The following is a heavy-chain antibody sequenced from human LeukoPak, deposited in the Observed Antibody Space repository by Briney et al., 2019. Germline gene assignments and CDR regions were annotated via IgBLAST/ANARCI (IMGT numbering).Heavy chain of an antibody. D-gene: IGHD6-13*01. CDR2: ISGSGGST. CDR1: GFTFSSYA. Sequence: GGSLRLSCAASGFTFSSYAMSWVRQAPGKGLEWVSAISGSGGSTYYADSVKGRFTISRDNSKNTLYLQMNSLRAEDTAVYYCAKDRWVGPSSSWYGYWGQGTLVTVSS. CDR3: AKDRWVGPSSSWYGY. J-gene: IGHJ4*02. V-gene: IGHV3-23*01.